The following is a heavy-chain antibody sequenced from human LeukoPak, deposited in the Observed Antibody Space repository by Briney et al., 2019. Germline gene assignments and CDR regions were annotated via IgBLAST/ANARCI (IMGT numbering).Heavy chain of an antibody. D-gene: IGHD1-26*01. CDR1: GFTFSSYG. J-gene: IGHJ3*01. Sequence: GGSLRLSCAASGFTFSSYGMHWVRQAPGKGLEWVAVICYDGSNKYYADSGKGRFPMSRDNSKTTLYLQMNSLRAEDTAMYYCANNWGGYSGSYRYWGQGTMVTVSS. CDR3: ANNWGGYSGSYRY. V-gene: IGHV3-33*06. CDR2: ICYDGSNK.